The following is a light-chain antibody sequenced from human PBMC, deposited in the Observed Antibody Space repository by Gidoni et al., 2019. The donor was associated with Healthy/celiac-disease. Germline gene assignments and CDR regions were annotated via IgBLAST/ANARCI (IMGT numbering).Light chain of an antibody. V-gene: IGKV1-5*03. Sequence: DSQMTEAPSTRSAAVGDRGTSTCRARQSISSWLAWYQQKPGQAPKLLIYKASSLDSGVPSRFSGSGSGTDFTLTISSLQPDDFATYYCQQYNSYPFTFGPGTKVDIK. CDR3: QQYNSYPFT. J-gene: IGKJ3*01. CDR1: QSISSW. CDR2: KAS.